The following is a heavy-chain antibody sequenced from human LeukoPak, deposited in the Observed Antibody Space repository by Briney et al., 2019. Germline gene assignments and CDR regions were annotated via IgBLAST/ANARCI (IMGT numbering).Heavy chain of an antibody. V-gene: IGHV6-1*01. CDR1: GDSVSSNSAA. CDR3: AKEGSKGGTYCDL. D-gene: IGHD1-1*01. J-gene: IGHJ2*01. CDR2: AYYRSKWYN. Sequence: KSSQTLSLSCAISGDSVSSNSAAWNWIRQSPSRGLEWVGRAYYRSKWYNDYAVSVKIRLTINPDTSKNQFSQQLNSVTPEDTAVYYCAKEGSKGGTYCDLWGRGTLVTVSS.